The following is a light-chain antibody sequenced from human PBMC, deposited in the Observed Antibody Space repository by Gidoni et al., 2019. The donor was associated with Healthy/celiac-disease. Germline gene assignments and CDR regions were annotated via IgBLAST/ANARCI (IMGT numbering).Light chain of an antibody. V-gene: IGLV2-14*01. J-gene: IGLJ2*01. Sequence: QSALTQPASVSGSPGPSITISCTGTSSDVGGYNYVSWYQQHPGKAPKLMIYDVSNRPSGVSNRFSGSKSGNTASLTISGLQAEDEADYYCSSYTSSSTRDVVFGGGTKLTVL. CDR1: SSDVGGYNY. CDR3: SSYTSSSTRDVV. CDR2: DVS.